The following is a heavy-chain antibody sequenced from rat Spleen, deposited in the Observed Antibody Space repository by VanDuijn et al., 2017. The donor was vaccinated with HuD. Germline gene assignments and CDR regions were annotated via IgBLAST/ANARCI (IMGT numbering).Heavy chain of an antibody. CDR1: GFTFSNYG. V-gene: IGHV5-19*01. Sequence: EVQLVESGGGLVQPGRSLKLSCAASGFTFSNYGMAWVRQAPTKGLEWVASITNSGGSTYYRDSVKGRFPISRDNAKSTLYLQMDSLRSEDTATYYCTTGGLDYWGQGVMVTVSS. CDR3: TTGGLDY. J-gene: IGHJ2*01. CDR2: ITNSGGST.